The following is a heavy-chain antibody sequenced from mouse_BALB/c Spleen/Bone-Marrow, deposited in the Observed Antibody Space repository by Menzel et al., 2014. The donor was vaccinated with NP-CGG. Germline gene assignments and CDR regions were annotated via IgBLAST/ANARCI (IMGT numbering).Heavy chain of an antibody. CDR2: INPSNGRT. CDR1: GYTFTSYW. CDR3: ARSYGNYYAMDY. V-gene: IGHV1S81*02. J-gene: IGHJ4*01. D-gene: IGHD2-1*01. Sequence: QVQLQQSGAELVKPGASVKLSCKASGYTFTSYWTHWVKQRPGQGLEWIGEINPSNGRTNYNEKFKSKATLTVDKSSSTAYMQLSSLTSEDSAVYYCARSYGNYYAMDYWGQGTSVTVSS.